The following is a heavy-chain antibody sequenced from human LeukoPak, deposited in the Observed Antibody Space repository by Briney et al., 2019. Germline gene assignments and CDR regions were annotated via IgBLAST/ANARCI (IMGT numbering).Heavy chain of an antibody. D-gene: IGHD6-19*01. J-gene: IGHJ4*02. CDR2: IYYSGST. Sequence: ASETLSLTCTVSGGSISSSSYYWGWIRQPPGKGLEWIGSIYYSGSTYYNPSLKSRVTISVDTSKNQFSLKLSSVTAADTAVYYCAREVDSSGGFDYWGQGTLVTVSS. V-gene: IGHV4-39*07. CDR1: GGSISSSSYY. CDR3: AREVDSSGGFDY.